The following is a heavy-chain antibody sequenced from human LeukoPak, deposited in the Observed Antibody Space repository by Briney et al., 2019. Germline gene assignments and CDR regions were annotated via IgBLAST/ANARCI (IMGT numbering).Heavy chain of an antibody. CDR2: TRNKANSYTT. CDR1: GFTFSDHY. J-gene: IGHJ3*02. Sequence: PGGSLRLSCAASGFTFSDHYMDWVRQAPGKGLEWVGRTRNKANSYTTEYAASVKGRFTISRDDSKNSLYLQMNSLKTEDTAVYYCARWGGGDAFDIWGQGTMVTVSS. V-gene: IGHV3-72*01. D-gene: IGHD3-16*01. CDR3: ARWGGGDAFDI.